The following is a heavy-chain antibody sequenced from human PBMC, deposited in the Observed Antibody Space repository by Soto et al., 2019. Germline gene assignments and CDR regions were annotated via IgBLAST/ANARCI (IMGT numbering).Heavy chain of an antibody. D-gene: IGHD5-18*01. CDR3: ARGASAMAFDS. CDR1: GYTFTGYY. J-gene: IGHJ4*02. CDR2: INPNSGGT. Sequence: ASVKVSCKASGYTFTGYYMHWVRQAPGQGLEWMGWINPNSGGTNYAQKFQGWVTMTRDTSISTAYMELSRLRSEDTAVHYCARGASAMAFDSWGQGTLVTVSS. V-gene: IGHV1-2*04.